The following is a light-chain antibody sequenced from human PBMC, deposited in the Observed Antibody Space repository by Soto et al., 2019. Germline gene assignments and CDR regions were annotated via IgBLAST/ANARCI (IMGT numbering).Light chain of an antibody. CDR1: QNIRTY. Sequence: DIQMTQSPSSLSASVGDRVTITCRASQNIRTYLNWYQQKPGKAPKLLIYAVSNLQSGVPSRFSGSGSGTDFTLTISSLQPEDFATYYCQQSYNTLWTVGQGTKVDIK. CDR2: AVS. V-gene: IGKV1-39*01. CDR3: QQSYNTLWT. J-gene: IGKJ1*01.